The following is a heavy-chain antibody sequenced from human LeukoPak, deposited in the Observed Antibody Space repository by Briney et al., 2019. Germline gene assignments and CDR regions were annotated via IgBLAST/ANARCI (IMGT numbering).Heavy chain of an antibody. Sequence: PSETLSLTCTVSGGSISSYYWSWIRQPPGKGLEWIGYIYYSGSTNYNPSLKSRVTISVDTSKNQFSLKLSSVTAADTAVYYCARQGLRYFDWFSDWYFDLWGRGTLVTVSS. J-gene: IGHJ2*01. CDR3: ARQGLRYFDWFSDWYFDL. CDR1: GGSISSYY. D-gene: IGHD3-9*01. V-gene: IGHV4-59*08. CDR2: IYYSGST.